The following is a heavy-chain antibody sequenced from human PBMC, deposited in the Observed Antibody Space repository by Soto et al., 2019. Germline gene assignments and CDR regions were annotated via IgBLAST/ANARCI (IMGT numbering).Heavy chain of an antibody. D-gene: IGHD3-22*01. CDR2: ISAYNGNT. V-gene: IGHV1-18*01. CDR3: ATARNRMIVVVTACDY. J-gene: IGHJ4*02. Sequence: ASVKVSCKASGYTFTSSGISWVRQAPGQGLEWMGWISAYNGNTNYAQKLQGRVTMTTDTSTNTAYMELRSPRSDDTAVYYCATARNRMIVVVTACDYWGQGTLVTVSS. CDR1: GYTFTSSG.